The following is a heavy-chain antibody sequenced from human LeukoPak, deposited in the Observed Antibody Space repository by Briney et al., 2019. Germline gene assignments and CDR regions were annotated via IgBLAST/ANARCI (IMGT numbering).Heavy chain of an antibody. Sequence: SETLSLTCAVYGGSFSGYYWSWIRQPAGKGLEWIGRIYTSGSTNYNPSLKSRVTISVDTPKNQFSLKLSSVTAADTAVYYCARDRTHYYGSGSYFDPWGQGTLVTVSS. CDR1: GGSFSGYY. J-gene: IGHJ5*02. CDR2: IYTSGST. V-gene: IGHV4-4*07. D-gene: IGHD3-10*01. CDR3: ARDRTHYYGSGSYFDP.